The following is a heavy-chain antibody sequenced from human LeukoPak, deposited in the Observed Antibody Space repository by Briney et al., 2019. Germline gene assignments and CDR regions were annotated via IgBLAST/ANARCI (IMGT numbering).Heavy chain of an antibody. J-gene: IGHJ3*02. CDR2: IKQDGSEK. CDR1: GFTFSSYW. D-gene: IGHD6-19*01. CDR3: ARDTYPDIAVAGGSFAFDI. Sequence: PGGSLRLSCAASGFTFSSYWMSWVRQAPGKGLEWVANIKQDGSEKYYVDSVKGRFTISRDNAKNSLYLQMNSLRAEDTAVYYCARDTYPDIAVAGGSFAFDIWGQGTMVTVSS. V-gene: IGHV3-7*01.